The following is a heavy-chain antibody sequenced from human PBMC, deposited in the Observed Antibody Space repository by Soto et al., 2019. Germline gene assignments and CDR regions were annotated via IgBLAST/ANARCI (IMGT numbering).Heavy chain of an antibody. CDR3: ARGYYDSSGYYSNWFDP. D-gene: IGHD3-22*01. Sequence: ASVKVSCKASGGTFSSYAISWVRQAPGQGLEWMGGIIPIFGTANYAQKFQGRVTITADESTSTAYMELSSLRSEDTAVYYCARGYYDSSGYYSNWFDPWGQGTLVTVSS. J-gene: IGHJ5*02. CDR2: IIPIFGTA. V-gene: IGHV1-69*13. CDR1: GGTFSSYA.